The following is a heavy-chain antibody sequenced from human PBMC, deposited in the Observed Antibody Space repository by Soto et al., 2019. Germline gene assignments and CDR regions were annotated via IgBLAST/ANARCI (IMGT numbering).Heavy chain of an antibody. J-gene: IGHJ4*02. CDR1: GFTFSSYG. Sequence: QVQLVESGGGVVQPGRSLRLSCAASGFTFSSYGMHWVRQAPGKGLGWVAVIWYDGSNKYYADSVKGRFTISRDKSKNTLYLQMNSLRAEDTAVYYCARGQFDDSSGGFDYWGQGALVTVSS. CDR2: IWYDGSNK. CDR3: ARGQFDDSSGGFDY. V-gene: IGHV3-33*01. D-gene: IGHD3-22*01.